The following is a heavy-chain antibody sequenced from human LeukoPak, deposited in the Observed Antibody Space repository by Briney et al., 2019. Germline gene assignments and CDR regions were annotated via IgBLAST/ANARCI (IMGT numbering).Heavy chain of an antibody. V-gene: IGHV3-48*02. D-gene: IGHD3-22*01. CDR3: AREAPRTYYYDSSEQAFDI. CDR1: GFTFSSYS. J-gene: IGHJ3*02. CDR2: ISSSSSTI. Sequence: PGGSLRLSCAASGFTFSSYSMNWVRQAPGEGLEWVSYISSSSSTIYYADSVKGRFTISRDNAKNSLYLQMNSLRDEDTAVYYCAREAPRTYYYDSSEQAFDIWGQGTMVTVSS.